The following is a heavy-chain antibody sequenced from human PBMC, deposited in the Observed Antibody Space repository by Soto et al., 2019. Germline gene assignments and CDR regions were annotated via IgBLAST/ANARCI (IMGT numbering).Heavy chain of an antibody. Sequence: ASVKVSCKASGYTFTSYAMHWVRQAPGQRLEWMGWINAGNGNTKYSQKFQGRVTITRDTSASTAYMELSSLRSEDTAVYYCARDLRRYYYGPGAYWGQGTLVPVSS. CDR3: ARDLRRYYYGPGAY. V-gene: IGHV1-3*01. J-gene: IGHJ4*02. CDR1: GYTFTSYA. CDR2: INAGNGNT. D-gene: IGHD3-10*01.